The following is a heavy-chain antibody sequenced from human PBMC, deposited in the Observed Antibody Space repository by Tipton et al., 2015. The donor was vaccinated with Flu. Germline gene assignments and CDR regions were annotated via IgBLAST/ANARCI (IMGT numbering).Heavy chain of an antibody. J-gene: IGHJ4*02. Sequence: SLRLSCAASGFTFDDYDMSWVRQAPGKGLEWVSGIIWHGGSTGYADSVKGRFTISRDNAKNSLYLQMNSLRAVDTALYYCAFGALDCSSTSCTLHYWGQGTLVTGSP. D-gene: IGHD2-2*01. CDR3: AFGALDCSSTSCTLHY. V-gene: IGHV3-20*04. CDR2: IIWHGGST. CDR1: GFTFDDYD.